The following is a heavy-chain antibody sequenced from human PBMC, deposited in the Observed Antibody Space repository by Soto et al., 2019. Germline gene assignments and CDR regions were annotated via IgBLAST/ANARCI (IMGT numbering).Heavy chain of an antibody. D-gene: IGHD6-19*01. CDR2: TYYRSKWYN. J-gene: IGHJ3*02. V-gene: IGHV6-1*01. CDR3: ARGGHSSGWYGDAFDI. CDR1: GDSVSSNSAA. Sequence: KQSPTLSLTCAISGDSVSSNSAAWNWIRQSPSRGLEWLGRTYYRSKWYNDYAVSVKSRITINPDTSKNQFSLQLNSVTPEDTAVYYCARGGHSSGWYGDAFDIWGQGTMVTVSS.